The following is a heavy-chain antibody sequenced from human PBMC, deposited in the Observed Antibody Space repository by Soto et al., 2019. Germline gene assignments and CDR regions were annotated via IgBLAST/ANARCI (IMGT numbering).Heavy chain of an antibody. CDR2: IYYSGST. CDR3: VRQGVWFGDADY. V-gene: IGHV4-39*01. CDR1: GGSISSSSYY. J-gene: IGHJ4*02. D-gene: IGHD3-10*01. Sequence: KPSETLSLTCTVSGGSISSSSYYWGWIRHPPGKGLEWIGSIYYSGSTYYNPSLKSRVTISVDTSKNQFSLKLSSVTAADTAVYYCVRQGVWFGDADYWGQGTLVTVSS.